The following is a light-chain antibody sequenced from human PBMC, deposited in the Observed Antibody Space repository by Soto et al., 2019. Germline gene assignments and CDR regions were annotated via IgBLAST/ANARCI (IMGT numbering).Light chain of an antibody. CDR3: HSCSSTSTLYV. CDR2: EGS. Sequence: QSALTQPASVSGSPGQSITISCTGTSSDVGGNHYVSWYQEHAGKAPKVIIYEGSYRPSGVSDRFSCSKSDNTASLTISGLQAADEAEYYCHSCSSTSTLYVFGTGTKLTVL. CDR1: SSDVGGNHY. V-gene: IGLV2-14*01. J-gene: IGLJ1*01.